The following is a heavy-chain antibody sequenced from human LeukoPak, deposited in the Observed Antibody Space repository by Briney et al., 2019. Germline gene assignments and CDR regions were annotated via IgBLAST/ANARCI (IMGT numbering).Heavy chain of an antibody. J-gene: IGHJ4*02. D-gene: IGHD5-18*01. CDR2: IYDSGST. CDR3: ARQTAMVLFDY. Sequence: SETLSLTCTVSGGSMGNYYWNWIRQSPGKGLEWIGYIYDSGSTNYNPSLKSRVSISVDTSKNQFSLKLSSVTAADTAVYYCARQTAMVLFDYWGQGILVTVSS. CDR1: GGSMGNYY. V-gene: IGHV4-59*08.